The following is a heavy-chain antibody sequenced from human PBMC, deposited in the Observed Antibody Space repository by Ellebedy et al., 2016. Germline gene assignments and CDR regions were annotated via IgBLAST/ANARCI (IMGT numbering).Heavy chain of an antibody. V-gene: IGHV5-51*01. D-gene: IGHD3-10*01. Sequence: GESLKISCQGSGYSFTNYWIGWVRQMPGKGLEWMGIIYPPDSDTRYSPSFQGRVTISVDKSISTAYLQWSRLKASDTAMYYCATTEGILWFGQLSGAFDIWGQGTMVTVSS. CDR1: GYSFTNYW. CDR3: ATTEGILWFGQLSGAFDI. J-gene: IGHJ3*02. CDR2: IYPPDSDT.